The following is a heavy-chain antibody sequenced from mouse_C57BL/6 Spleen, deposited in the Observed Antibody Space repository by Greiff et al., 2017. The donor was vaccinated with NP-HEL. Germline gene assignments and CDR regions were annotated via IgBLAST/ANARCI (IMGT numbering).Heavy chain of an antibody. D-gene: IGHD1-1*01. CDR3: ARKGYGSHLYAMDY. V-gene: IGHV5-6*01. Sequence: EVQGVESGGDLVKPGGSLKLSCAASGFTFSSYGMSWVRQTPDKRLEWVATISSGGSYTYYPDSVKGRFTISRDNAKNTLYLQMSSLKAEDTAMYYEARKGYGSHLYAMDYGGQGTSVTVSS. J-gene: IGHJ4*01. CDR2: ISSGGSYT. CDR1: GFTFSSYG.